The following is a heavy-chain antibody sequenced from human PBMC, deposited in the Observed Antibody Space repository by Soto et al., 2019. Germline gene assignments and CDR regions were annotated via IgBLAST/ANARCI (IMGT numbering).Heavy chain of an antibody. Sequence: GGSLRLSCTASGFTFGDYAMSWFRQAPGKGLEWVGFIRSKAYGGKTEYAASVKGRFTISRDDSKSMAYLQMNSLKTGDTAVYYCTRGQCFLEWFGCGHYMDVWGKGTTVTVSS. D-gene: IGHD3-3*01. J-gene: IGHJ6*03. CDR1: GFTFGDYA. CDR2: IRSKAYGGKT. V-gene: IGHV3-49*03. CDR3: TRGQCFLEWFGCGHYMDV.